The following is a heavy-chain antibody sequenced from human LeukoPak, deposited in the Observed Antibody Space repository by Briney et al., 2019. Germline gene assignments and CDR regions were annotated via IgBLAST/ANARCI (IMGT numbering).Heavy chain of an antibody. CDR2: IYYSGST. D-gene: IGHD3-10*01. CDR3: ARHVVTMVRGVPSPFDY. Sequence: SETLSLTCTVSGGSISSSRYYWGWIRQPPGKGLEWIGSIYYSGSTYYNPSLKSRVTISVDTSKNQFSLKLSSMTAADTAVYYCARHVVTMVRGVPSPFDYWGQGTLVTVSS. J-gene: IGHJ4*02. V-gene: IGHV4-39*01. CDR1: GGSISSSRYY.